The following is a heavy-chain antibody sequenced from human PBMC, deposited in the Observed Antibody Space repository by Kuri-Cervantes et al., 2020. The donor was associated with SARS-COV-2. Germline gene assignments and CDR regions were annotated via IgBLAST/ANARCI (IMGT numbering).Heavy chain of an antibody. V-gene: IGHV1-69*13. D-gene: IGHD1-20*01. CDR1: GGTFSSYA. CDR2: IIPIFGTA. Sequence: SVKISCKASGGTFSSYAISWVRQAPGQGLEWMGRIIPIFGTANYAQKFQGRVTITAEDSTSTAYMELSSLRSEDTAVYYCARANNWNFDYWGQGTLVTVSS. CDR3: ARANNWNFDY. J-gene: IGHJ4*02.